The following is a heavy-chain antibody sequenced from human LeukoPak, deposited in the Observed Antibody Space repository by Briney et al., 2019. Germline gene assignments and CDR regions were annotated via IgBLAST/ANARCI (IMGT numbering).Heavy chain of an antibody. CDR3: ARLYCSGGSCYSAAFDI. V-gene: IGHV1-46*01. CDR2: INPSGGST. J-gene: IGHJ3*02. D-gene: IGHD2-15*01. Sequence: ASVKVSCKASGYTFTSYYMHWVRQAPGQGLEWVGIINPSGGSTSYAQKFQGRVTMTRDTSTSTVYMELSSLRSEDTAVYYCARLYCSGGSCYSAAFDIWGQGTMVTVSS. CDR1: GYTFTSYY.